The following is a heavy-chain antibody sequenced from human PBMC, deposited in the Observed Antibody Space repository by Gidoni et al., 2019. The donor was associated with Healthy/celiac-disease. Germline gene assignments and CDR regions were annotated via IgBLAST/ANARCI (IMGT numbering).Heavy chain of an antibody. Sequence: QVQLVESGEGVVQPGRSLRLACAASGFNFRSYGMHWFRQAPGKGLEWVAVISYDGINKYYADSVKGRFTISRDNSKNTLYLQMNSRRAEDTAVYYCAKDLYYSGYDGLDYWGQGTLVTVSS. CDR1: GFNFRSYG. CDR2: ISYDGINK. CDR3: AKDLYYSGYDGLDY. D-gene: IGHD5-12*01. V-gene: IGHV3-30*18. J-gene: IGHJ4*02.